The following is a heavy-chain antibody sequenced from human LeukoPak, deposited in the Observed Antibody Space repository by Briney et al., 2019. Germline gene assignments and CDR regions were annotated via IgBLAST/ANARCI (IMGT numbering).Heavy chain of an antibody. CDR3: ARDGFVGAADY. J-gene: IGHJ4*02. Sequence: GGSLRLSCAASEFIFSGYWMNWVRQAPGKGLEWVANIKQDGSEKQYVDSVRGRFTISRDNAKNALYLQMNSLRVEDTAVYYCARDGFVGAADYWGQGTLVTVSS. CDR1: EFIFSGYW. D-gene: IGHD6-13*01. V-gene: IGHV3-7*01. CDR2: IKQDGSEK.